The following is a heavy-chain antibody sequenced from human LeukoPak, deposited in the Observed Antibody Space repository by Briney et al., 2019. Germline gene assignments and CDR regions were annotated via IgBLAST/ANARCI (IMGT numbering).Heavy chain of an antibody. D-gene: IGHD6-19*01. CDR1: GGSISSSSYY. J-gene: IGHJ2*01. Sequence: SETLSLTCTVSGGSISSSSYYWGWIRQPPGKGLEWIGSIYYSGSTYYNPSLKSRVTISVDTSKNQFSLKLSSVTAADTAVYYCARRVAGTSVDDWYFDLWGRGTLVTVSS. V-gene: IGHV4-39*07. CDR2: IYYSGST. CDR3: ARRVAGTSVDDWYFDL.